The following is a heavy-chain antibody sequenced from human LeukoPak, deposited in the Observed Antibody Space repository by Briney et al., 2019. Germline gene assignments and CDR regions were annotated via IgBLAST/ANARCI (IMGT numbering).Heavy chain of an antibody. D-gene: IGHD2-2*01. Sequence: SETLSLTCAVYGGSFSGYYWSWIRQPPGKGLEWIGEINHSGSTNYNPSLKSRVTISVDTSKNQFSLKLSSVTAADTAVYYCAREFSCSSTSCYSHAFDIWGQGTMVTVSS. CDR3: AREFSCSSTSCYSHAFDI. CDR2: INHSGST. J-gene: IGHJ3*02. CDR1: GGSFSGYY. V-gene: IGHV4-34*01.